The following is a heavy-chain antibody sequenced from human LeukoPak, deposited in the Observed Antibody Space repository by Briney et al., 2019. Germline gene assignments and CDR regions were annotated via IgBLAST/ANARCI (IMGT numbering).Heavy chain of an antibody. CDR3: ARSLYSSSWYYFDY. J-gene: IGHJ4*02. CDR2: INHSGST. V-gene: IGHV4-34*01. Sequence: SETLSLTCAVYGGSFSGYYWSWIRQPPGKGLEWIGEINHSGSTNYNPSLKSRVTIPVDTPKNQFSLKLSSVTAADTAVYYCARSLYSSSWYYFDYWGQGTLVTVSS. D-gene: IGHD6-13*01. CDR1: GGSFSGYY.